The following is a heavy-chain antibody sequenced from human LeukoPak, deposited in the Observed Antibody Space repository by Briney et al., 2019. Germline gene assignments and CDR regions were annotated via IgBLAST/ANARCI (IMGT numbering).Heavy chain of an antibody. V-gene: IGHV4-4*07. Sequence: SETLSLTCTVSGGSISSYYWSWIRQPAGKGLEWIGRIYTSGSTNYNPSLKSRVTMSVDTSKNQFSLKLSSVTAADTAVYYCARHWREWLRSNWFDPWGQGTLVTVSS. J-gene: IGHJ5*02. CDR2: IYTSGST. CDR1: GGSISSYY. D-gene: IGHD5-12*01. CDR3: ARHWREWLRSNWFDP.